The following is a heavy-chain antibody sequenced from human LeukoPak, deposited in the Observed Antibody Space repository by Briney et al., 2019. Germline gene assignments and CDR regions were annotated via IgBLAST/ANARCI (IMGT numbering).Heavy chain of an antibody. Sequence: GGSLRLSCAASGFTFSSYSMNWVRQAPGKGLEWVSYISSSSSTIYYADSVKGRFTISRDNAKNSLYLQMNSLRAEDTAVYYCAVAAAALLDYWGQGTLVTVSS. CDR1: GFTFSSYS. J-gene: IGHJ4*02. CDR2: ISSSSSTI. CDR3: AVAAAALLDY. D-gene: IGHD6-13*01. V-gene: IGHV3-48*01.